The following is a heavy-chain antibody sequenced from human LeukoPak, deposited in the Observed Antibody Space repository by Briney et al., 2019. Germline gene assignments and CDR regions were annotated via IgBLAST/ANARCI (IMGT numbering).Heavy chain of an antibody. Sequence: GGSLRLSCAASGFTFSSYAMSWVRQAPGKGLEWVSGTSGSGGITYYADSVKGRFTISRDNSKNTLYLQMNSLRAEDTAVYYCAKDYSGYYYYMDVWGKGTTVTVSS. D-gene: IGHD4-11*01. CDR1: GFTFSSYA. V-gene: IGHV3-23*01. CDR2: TSGSGGIT. J-gene: IGHJ6*03. CDR3: AKDYSGYYYYMDV.